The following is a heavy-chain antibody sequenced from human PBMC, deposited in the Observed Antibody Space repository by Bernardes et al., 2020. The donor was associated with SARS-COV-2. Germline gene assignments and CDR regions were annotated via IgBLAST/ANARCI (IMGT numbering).Heavy chain of an antibody. D-gene: IGHD6-19*01. CDR2: TNSDGSII. J-gene: IGHJ6*02. CDR1: GFTFSSYE. V-gene: IGHV3-74*01. CDR3: VRVRGWYGYYYGMDV. Sequence: GWSLRLSCAASGFTFSSYEMNWVRQAPGKGLEWVSRTNSDGSIISYADSVKGRFTISRDNAKNTVDLEMNSLRVEDTAVYYCVRVRGWYGYYYGMDVWGQGTTVTVSS.